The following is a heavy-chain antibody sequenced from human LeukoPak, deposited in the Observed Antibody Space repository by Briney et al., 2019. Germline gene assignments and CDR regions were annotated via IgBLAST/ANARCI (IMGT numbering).Heavy chain of an antibody. CDR1: GYTFTSYG. D-gene: IGHD6-19*01. CDR3: ARGFVSRPHSGWYLVRLWDY. V-gene: IGHV7-4-1*02. J-gene: IGHJ4*02. Sequence: GASVKVSCKASGYTFTSYGISWVRQAPGQGLEWMGWINTNTGNPTYAQGFTGRFVFSLDTSVSTSYLQISSLKAEDTAVYYCARGFVSRPHSGWYLVRLWDYWGQGTLVTVSS. CDR2: INTNTGNP.